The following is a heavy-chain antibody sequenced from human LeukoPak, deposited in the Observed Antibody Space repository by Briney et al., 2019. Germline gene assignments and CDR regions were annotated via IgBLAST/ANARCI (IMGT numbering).Heavy chain of an antibody. D-gene: IGHD4-17*01. V-gene: IGHV3-23*01. CDR3: AKPRDPRYLYGDGYGDY. Sequence: GSLRLSCATSGLTFCSYAMSRVRPAPGKGLDWVSAINGSGGSTYYADSVKGRFTISRDNSKNTLYLQMNSLRAEDTAVYYCAKPRDPRYLYGDGYGDYWGQGTLVTVSS. J-gene: IGHJ4*02. CDR1: GLTFCSYA. CDR2: INGSGGST.